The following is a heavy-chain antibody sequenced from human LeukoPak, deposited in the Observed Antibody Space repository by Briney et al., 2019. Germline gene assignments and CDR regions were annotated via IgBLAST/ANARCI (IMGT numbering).Heavy chain of an antibody. CDR3: ARDRGSTSAKGYDEYFQH. J-gene: IGHJ1*01. CDR1: GGTFSSYA. Sequence: ASVKVSCKASGGTFSSYAISWVRQAPGQGLEWMGGIIPIFGTANYAQKFQGRVTITTDESTSTAYMELSSLRSEDTAVYYCARDRGSTSAKGYDEYFQHWDQGTLVTVSS. CDR2: IIPIFGTA. D-gene: IGHD2-2*01. V-gene: IGHV1-69*05.